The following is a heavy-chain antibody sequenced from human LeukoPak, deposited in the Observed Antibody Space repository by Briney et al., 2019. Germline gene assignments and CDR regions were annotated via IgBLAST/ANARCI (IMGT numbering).Heavy chain of an antibody. D-gene: IGHD3-22*01. CDR3: ARPKYYYDSSGYILGYYFDY. CDR2: INWNGGST. CDR1: GFPFSSYG. Sequence: PGGSLSLSCAASGFPFSSYGMSWVRQAPGKGLEWVSGINWNGGSTGYADSVKGRFTISRDNAKNSLYLQMNSLRAEDTALYYCARPKYYYDSSGYILGYYFDYWGQGTLVTVSS. V-gene: IGHV3-20*04. J-gene: IGHJ4*02.